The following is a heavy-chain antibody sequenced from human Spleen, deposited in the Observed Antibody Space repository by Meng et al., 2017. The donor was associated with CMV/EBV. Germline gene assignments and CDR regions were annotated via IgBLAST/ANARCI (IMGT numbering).Heavy chain of an antibody. J-gene: IGHJ4*02. D-gene: IGHD2-2*01. CDR3: ASSYCTTTTCEIWGY. Sequence: GSLRLSCAVYGGSLSGYYWSWIRQSPGKGLEWIGEIDHIGITNYNPSLKSRVTISADRSKNQFSVNLSSVTAADTALYYCASSYCTTTTCEIWGYWGQGTLVTVSS. CDR2: IDHIGIT. V-gene: IGHV4-34*01. CDR1: GGSLSGYY.